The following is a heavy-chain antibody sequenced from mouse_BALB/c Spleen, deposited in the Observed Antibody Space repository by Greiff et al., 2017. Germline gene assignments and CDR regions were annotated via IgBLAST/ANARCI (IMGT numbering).Heavy chain of an antibody. CDR2: ISYSGST. D-gene: IGHD2-4*01. J-gene: IGHJ4*01. CDR3: ARWFPNDYDVESAMDY. CDR1: GYSITSDYA. Sequence: EVKLLESGPGLVKPSQSLSLTCTVTGYSITSDYAWNWIRQFPGNKLEWMGYISYSGSTSYNPSLKSRISITRDTSKNQFFLQLNSVTTEDTATYYCARWFPNDYDVESAMDYWGQGTSVTVSS. V-gene: IGHV3-2*02.